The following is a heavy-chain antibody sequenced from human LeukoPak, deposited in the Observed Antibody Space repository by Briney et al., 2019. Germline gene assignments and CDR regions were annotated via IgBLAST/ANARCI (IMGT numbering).Heavy chain of an antibody. CDR2: IYYSGST. J-gene: IGHJ5*02. V-gene: IGHV4-39*07. Sequence: PSETLSLTCTVSGGSISSSSYYWGWIRQPPGKGLEWIGSIYYSGSTYYNPSLKSRVTISVDTSKNQFSLKLSSVTAADTAVYYCARDVTMSQFDPWGQGTLVTVSP. D-gene: IGHD3-22*01. CDR3: ARDVTMSQFDP. CDR1: GGSISSSSYY.